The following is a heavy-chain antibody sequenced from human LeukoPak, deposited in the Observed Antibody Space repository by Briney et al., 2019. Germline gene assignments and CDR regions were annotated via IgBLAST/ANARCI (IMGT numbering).Heavy chain of an antibody. D-gene: IGHD5-18*01. CDR3: ARGGTSMVTRTVDY. CDR2: INHSGST. J-gene: IGHJ4*02. V-gene: IGHV4-34*01. Sequence: SETLSLTCAVYGGSFRDYYWSWIRQPPGKGLEWIGEINHSGSTNYNPSLKSRFTISVDTSKNQFSLKSSSVTAADTAVYYCARGGTSMVTRTVDYWGQGTLVTVSS. CDR1: GGSFRDYY.